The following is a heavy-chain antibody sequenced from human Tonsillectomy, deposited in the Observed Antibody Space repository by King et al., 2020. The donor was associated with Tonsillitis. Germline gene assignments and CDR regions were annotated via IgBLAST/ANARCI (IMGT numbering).Heavy chain of an antibody. CDR3: ARDSSGFPLGL. J-gene: IGHJ2*01. Sequence: QLQESGPGLVKPSQTLSLTCAVSGGSISSGGYSWSWIRQPPGKGLEWIGYIYYSGSTYYNPSLKSRVTISVDTSKNQFSLKLSSVTAADTAVYHCARDSSGFPLGLWGRGTLVTVSS. CDR2: IYYSGST. CDR1: GGSISSGGYS. D-gene: IGHD3-22*01. V-gene: IGHV4-30-4*07.